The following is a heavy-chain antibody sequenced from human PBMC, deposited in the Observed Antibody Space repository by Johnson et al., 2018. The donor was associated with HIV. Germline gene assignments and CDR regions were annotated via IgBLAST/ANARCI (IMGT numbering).Heavy chain of an antibody. D-gene: IGHD6-13*01. CDR1: GFTFSSYA. CDR2: ISYDGSNK. J-gene: IGHJ3*02. Sequence: QVQLVESGGGVVQPGRSLRLSCAASGFTFSSYAMHWVRQAPGKGLAWVAVISYDGSNKYYADSVKGRFTLSRDNSKNTLYLQMNSLRAEDTAVYYCAKGLGRAAAGTRNAFDIWGQGTMVTVSS. V-gene: IGHV3-30*04. CDR3: AKGLGRAAAGTRNAFDI.